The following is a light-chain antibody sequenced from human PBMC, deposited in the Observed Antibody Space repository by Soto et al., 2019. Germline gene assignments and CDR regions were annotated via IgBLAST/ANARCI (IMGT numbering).Light chain of an antibody. V-gene: IGKV3-20*01. CDR1: QSVRSSY. CDR3: QQYSESPLT. Sequence: EIVLTQSPGTLSLSPGERATLSCRASQSVRSSYLDWYQQTPGQAPRLLISDVSSRATCIPDRFSGSGSGTVNTLTISRLEPEDFAVYYCQQYSESPLTFGGGTKVEIK. CDR2: DVS. J-gene: IGKJ4*01.